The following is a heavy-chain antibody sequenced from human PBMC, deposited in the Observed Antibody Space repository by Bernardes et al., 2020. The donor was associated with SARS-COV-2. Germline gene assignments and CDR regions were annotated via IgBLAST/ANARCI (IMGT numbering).Heavy chain of an antibody. D-gene: IGHD3-16*02. CDR3: ASLSGYDYIWGSYRPFDY. V-gene: IGHV4-38-2*01. J-gene: IGHJ4*02. CDR2: IYHSGST. Sequence: SETLSLTCAVSGYSISSGYYWGWIRQPPGKGLEWIGSIYHSGSTYYNPSLKSRVTISVDTSKNQFSLKLSSVTAADTAVYYCASLSGYDYIWGSYRPFDYWGQGTLVTVSS. CDR1: GYSISSGYY.